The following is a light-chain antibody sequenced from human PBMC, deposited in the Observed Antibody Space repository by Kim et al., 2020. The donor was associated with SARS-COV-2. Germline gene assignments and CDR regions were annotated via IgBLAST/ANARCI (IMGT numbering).Light chain of an antibody. CDR1: QSVSSN. Sequence: PGERAPLSCRASQSVSSNLAWYQQKPGQAPRLLIYGASTRATGIPARFSGSGSGTEFTLTISSLQSEDFAVYYCQQYNNWPPFTFGPGTKVDIK. V-gene: IGKV3-15*01. CDR2: GAS. J-gene: IGKJ3*01. CDR3: QQYNNWPPFT.